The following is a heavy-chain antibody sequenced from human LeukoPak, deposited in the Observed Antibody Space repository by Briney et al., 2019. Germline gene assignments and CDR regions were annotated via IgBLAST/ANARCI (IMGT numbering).Heavy chain of an antibody. V-gene: IGHV4-39*01. Sequence: SETLSLTCTVSGGSVSNSRVYWAWIRQTPGEGLEWIGSVYYNGRTYYNPSLNSRITISVDTPKNQFSLKLSFVTAADTAVYYCARRRERRRTDRFDYFDYWGQGALVAVSS. J-gene: IGHJ4*02. D-gene: IGHD1-26*01. CDR2: VYYNGRT. CDR3: ARRRERRRTDRFDYFDY. CDR1: GGSVSNSRVY.